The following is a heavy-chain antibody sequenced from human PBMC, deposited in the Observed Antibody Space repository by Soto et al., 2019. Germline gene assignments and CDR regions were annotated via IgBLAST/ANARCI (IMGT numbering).Heavy chain of an antibody. V-gene: IGHV3-30-3*01. CDR1: GFTFSSYA. Sequence: QVQLVESGGGVVQPGRSLRLSCAASGFTFSSYAMHWVRQAPGKGLEWVAVISHDGSNKYYADSVKGRFTISRDNSKNKLYLQMNSVRAEDTAMYYCAREGDDSSGGVPDYWGQGTLVTVSS. J-gene: IGHJ4*02. D-gene: IGHD6-19*01. CDR3: AREGDDSSGGVPDY. CDR2: ISHDGSNK.